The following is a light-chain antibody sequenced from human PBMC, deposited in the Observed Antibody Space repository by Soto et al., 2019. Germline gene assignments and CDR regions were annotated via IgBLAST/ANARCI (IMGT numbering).Light chain of an antibody. CDR2: GNS. V-gene: IGLV1-40*01. Sequence: QSVLTQPPSVSGAPGQRVTISCTGSSSNIGAGYDVHWYQQLPGTAPKLLIYGNSNRPSGVPDRFSGSKSGTSASLAITGLQAEDEADYYCQAYDSSIDGFGTGTKVTVL. CDR1: SSNIGAGYD. CDR3: QAYDSSIDG. J-gene: IGLJ1*01.